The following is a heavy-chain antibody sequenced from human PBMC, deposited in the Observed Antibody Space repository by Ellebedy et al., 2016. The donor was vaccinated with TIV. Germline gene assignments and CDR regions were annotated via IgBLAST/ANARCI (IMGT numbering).Heavy chain of an antibody. CDR3: ARDAVAGDYYYGMDV. Sequence: PGGSLRLSCAASGFTFSSYSMNWVRQAPGKGLEWVSSISSSSSYIYYADSVKGRFTISRDNAKNSLYLQMNSLRAEDTAVYYCARDAVAGDYYYGMDVWGQGTTVTVSS. CDR2: ISSSSSYI. J-gene: IGHJ6*02. D-gene: IGHD6-19*01. V-gene: IGHV3-21*01. CDR1: GFTFSSYS.